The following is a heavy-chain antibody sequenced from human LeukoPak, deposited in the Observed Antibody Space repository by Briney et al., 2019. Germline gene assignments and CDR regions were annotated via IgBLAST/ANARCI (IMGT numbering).Heavy chain of an antibody. CDR2: IIPIFGTA. CDR1: VGTFSSYA. Sequence: PGASVKVSCKASVGTFSSYAISWVRQAPGQGLEWMGGIIPIFGTANYAQKFQGRVTITADESTSTAYMELSNLRSEDTAVYYCARDHCSGGSCFYYFDYWGQGTLVTVSS. CDR3: ARDHCSGGSCFYYFDY. J-gene: IGHJ4*02. D-gene: IGHD2-15*01. V-gene: IGHV1-69*01.